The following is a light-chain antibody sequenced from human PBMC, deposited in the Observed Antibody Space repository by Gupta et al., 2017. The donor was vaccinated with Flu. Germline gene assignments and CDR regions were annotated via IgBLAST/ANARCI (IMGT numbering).Light chain of an antibody. CDR3: SSYTSTSSDVV. CDR2: EVT. Sequence: INIVCTGTSSDVGDYEYVSWYQQQPGKAPKLMIYEVTNRPSGVSNRFSGSKSRNTDSLTITGLQTEDEADYYCSSYTSTSSDVVFGGGTTLTVL. CDR1: SSDVGDYEY. J-gene: IGLJ2*01. V-gene: IGLV2-14*01.